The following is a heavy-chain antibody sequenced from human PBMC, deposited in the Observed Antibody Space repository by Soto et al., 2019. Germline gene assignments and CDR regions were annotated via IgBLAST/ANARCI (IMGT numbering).Heavy chain of an antibody. CDR3: ARQGGYDTSGYNFDY. CDR2: IYYSGNT. V-gene: IGHV4-39*01. CDR1: DGSISSSTYY. D-gene: IGHD3-22*01. Sequence: QLQLQESGPGLVKPSETLSLTCTVSDGSISSSTYYWGWIRQPPGKGLEWIGSIYYSGNTYYNPSLKRRVTIXXDXSXXQFSLKLSSVTAADTAVYYCARQGGYDTSGYNFDYWGQGTLVTVSS. J-gene: IGHJ4*02.